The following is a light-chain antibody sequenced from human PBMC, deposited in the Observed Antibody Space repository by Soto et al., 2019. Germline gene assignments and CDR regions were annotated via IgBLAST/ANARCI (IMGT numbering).Light chain of an antibody. V-gene: IGKV3-11*01. Sequence: EIVLTQSPATLSLSPGERATLSCRASQSVSSYLAWYQQKPGQAPRLLIYDASNRATDIPARFSGSGSGTDFTLAIISLEPADDPGYYCSQPSKVWTFGQGTKVQIK. CDR3: SQPSKVWT. CDR2: DAS. J-gene: IGKJ1*01. CDR1: QSVSSY.